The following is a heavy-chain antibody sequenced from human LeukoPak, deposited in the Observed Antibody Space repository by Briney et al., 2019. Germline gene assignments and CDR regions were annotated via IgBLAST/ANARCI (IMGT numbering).Heavy chain of an antibody. CDR2: ISSSSSYI. V-gene: IGHV3-21*01. Sequence: GGSLRLPCAASGFTFSSYSMNWVRQAPGKGLEWVSSISSSSSYIYYADSVKGRFTISRDNAKNSLYLQMNSLRAEDTAVYYCARAHSDIVVVPAGYWGQGTLVTVSS. J-gene: IGHJ4*02. CDR1: GFTFSSYS. CDR3: ARAHSDIVVVPAGY. D-gene: IGHD2-2*01.